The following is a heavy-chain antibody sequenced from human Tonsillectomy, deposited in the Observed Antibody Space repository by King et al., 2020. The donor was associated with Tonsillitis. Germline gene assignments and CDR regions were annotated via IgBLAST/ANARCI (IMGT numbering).Heavy chain of an antibody. CDR2: IYYSGST. CDR3: ARLPVDILTGYCFDP. D-gene: IGHD3-9*01. CDR1: GGSISSSSYY. V-gene: IGHV4-39*01. J-gene: IGHJ5*02. Sequence: QLQESGPGLVKPSETLSLTCTVSGGSISSSSYYWGWIRQPPGKGLEWIGTIYYSGSTSYNPSLKSRVTISVDTSKKQFSLKLRSVTAADTAVYYCARLPVDILTGYCFDPWGQGTLVTVSS.